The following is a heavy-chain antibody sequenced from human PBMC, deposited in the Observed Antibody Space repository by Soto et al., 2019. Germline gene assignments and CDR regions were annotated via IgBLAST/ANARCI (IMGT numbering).Heavy chain of an antibody. J-gene: IGHJ6*02. CDR1: GFTVSSNY. CDR2: IYRGGST. CDR3: ARQSGRLLWFGDRSDYGMDV. V-gene: IGHV3-66*04. D-gene: IGHD3-10*01. Sequence: EVPLVESGGGLVQPGGSLRLSCAASGFTVSSNYMSWVRQAPGKGLEWVSVIYRGGSTYYADSVKGRFTISRDNSKNTLYLQMNSLRAEDTAVYYCARQSGRLLWFGDRSDYGMDVWGQGTTVTVSS.